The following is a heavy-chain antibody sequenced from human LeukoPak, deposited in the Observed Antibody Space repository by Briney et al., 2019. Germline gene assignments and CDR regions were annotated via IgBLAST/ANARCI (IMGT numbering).Heavy chain of an antibody. Sequence: ASVKVSCRASGYTFTGYYMHWVRQAPGQGLEWMGWINPNSGGTNYAQKFQGRVTMTRDTSISTAYMELSRLRSDDTAVYYCARLTSVVVVEDAFDIWGQGTMVTVSS. D-gene: IGHD2-15*01. V-gene: IGHV1-2*02. CDR3: ARLTSVVVVEDAFDI. CDR2: INPNSGGT. J-gene: IGHJ3*02. CDR1: GYTFTGYY.